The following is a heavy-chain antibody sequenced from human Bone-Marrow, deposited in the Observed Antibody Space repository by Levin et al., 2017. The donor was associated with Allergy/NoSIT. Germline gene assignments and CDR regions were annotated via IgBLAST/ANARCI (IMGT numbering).Heavy chain of an antibody. CDR1: GGSMSGW. Sequence: KSSETLSLSCAASGGSMSGWWSWVRQSPVKGLEWIAEISDGGTTNYNPSFRSRVTVTLDKSNNHFSLKMTSVTAADTALYYCAHTGFWSIDSWGQGTLVTVSS. J-gene: IGHJ5*01. V-gene: IGHV4-4*02. CDR3: AHTGFWSIDS. CDR2: ISDGGTT. D-gene: IGHD3-3*01.